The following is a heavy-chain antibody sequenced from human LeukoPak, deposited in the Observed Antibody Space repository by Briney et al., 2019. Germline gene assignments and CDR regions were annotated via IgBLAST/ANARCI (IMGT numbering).Heavy chain of an antibody. D-gene: IGHD1-26*01. CDR1: GYSFTTYW. Sequence: GESLKISCKGSGYSFTTYWIGWMRQMPGRGLEWMAIITPGNSDTQYSPSLQGQVTISADKSISTAYLQWSSLKALDSAMYYCATRIDGTYYWGQGTLVTVSS. J-gene: IGHJ4*02. CDR2: ITPGNSDT. CDR3: ATRIDGTYY. V-gene: IGHV5-51*01.